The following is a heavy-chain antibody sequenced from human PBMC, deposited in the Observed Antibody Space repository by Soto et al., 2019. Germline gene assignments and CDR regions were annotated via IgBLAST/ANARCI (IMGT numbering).Heavy chain of an antibody. V-gene: IGHV4-4*07. Sequence: SETLSLTCTVSGVSINTFYWSWVRQPAGKGLEWIGRIFSSGSTSFNPSLESRVTMSVDMSKNHFSLKLTPVTAADMAVYYCAREGSYSAYNFAHGIQLWSFDYWGQGALVTVSS. J-gene: IGHJ4*02. D-gene: IGHD5-18*01. CDR3: AREGSYSAYNFAHGIQLWSFDY. CDR2: IFSSGST. CDR1: GVSINTFY.